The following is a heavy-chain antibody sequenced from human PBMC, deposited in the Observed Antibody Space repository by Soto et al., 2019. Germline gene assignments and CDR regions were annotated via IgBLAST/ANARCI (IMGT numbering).Heavy chain of an antibody. CDR3: ARQRTIPPRTHYYFDS. V-gene: IGHV3-33*01. Sequence: QVQLVESGGGVVQPGRSLRLSCAASGFTFSSYGMHWVRQAPGKGLEWVAVIWYDGSNKYYADSVKGQFTISRDNSKNTLYLQMNSLRAEDTAVYYCARQRTIPPRTHYYFDSWGQGTLVTVSS. CDR1: GFTFSSYG. CDR2: IWYDGSNK. J-gene: IGHJ4*02. D-gene: IGHD2-2*02.